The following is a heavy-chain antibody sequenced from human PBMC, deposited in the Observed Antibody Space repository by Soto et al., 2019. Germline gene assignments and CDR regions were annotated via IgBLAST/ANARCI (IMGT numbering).Heavy chain of an antibody. CDR2: ISGGGSTT. J-gene: IGHJ5*01. D-gene: IGHD6-19*01. CDR1: GFMFGSYA. Sequence: EVQLLESGGGLVQPGGSLRLSCATSGFMFGSYAMNWVLQAPGKGLEWVSVISGGGSTTNYADSVRGRFTTSRDSSTDTVYLQMYSLRVEDTAVYYCAKARKYSSPYDSWGQGTLVTVSS. CDR3: AKARKYSSPYDS. V-gene: IGHV3-23*01.